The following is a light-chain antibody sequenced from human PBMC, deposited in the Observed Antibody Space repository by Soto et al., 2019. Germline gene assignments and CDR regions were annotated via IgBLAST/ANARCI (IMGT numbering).Light chain of an antibody. V-gene: IGKV4-1*01. CDR3: QQYHTIPFT. CDR2: WAS. Sequence: DIVMTQSPDSLAVFLGQRASINCTHSQSILYNSSTKNYLAWYQQKPRQPPKLLIHWASTRESGVPDRFSGGGSGTDFTLTISSLQAEDVAVYFCQQYHTIPFTFGGGTKVELK. J-gene: IGKJ4*01. CDR1: QSILYNSSTKNY.